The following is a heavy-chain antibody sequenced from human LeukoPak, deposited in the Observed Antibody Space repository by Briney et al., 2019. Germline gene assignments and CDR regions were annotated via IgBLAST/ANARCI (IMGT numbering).Heavy chain of an antibody. CDR2: INPNNGGT. J-gene: IGHJ3*01. D-gene: IGHD1-26*01. V-gene: IGHV1-2*02. Sequence: ASVKVSCKASGYSFTDYYIHRVRQAPGQGLEWMGWINPNNGGTNYAQKFQGRVTMTRDTSISTAYMDLSRLKSDDTAVYYCAREGYGGGQDFDVWGQGTMVTVSS. CDR1: GYSFTDYY. CDR3: AREGYGGGQDFDV.